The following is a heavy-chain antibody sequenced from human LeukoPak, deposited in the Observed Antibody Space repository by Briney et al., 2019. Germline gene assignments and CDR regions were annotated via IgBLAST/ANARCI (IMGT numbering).Heavy chain of an antibody. V-gene: IGHV1-2*02. CDR3: AVRNRSSWSPFDF. D-gene: IGHD6-13*01. CDR2: INPHSGGT. Sequence: ASVKVSCKASGYTFTGYYIHWVRQAPGQGLEWMGWINPHSGGTNYAQKLQGRVTMTTDTSTSTAYMELRTLRSDDTAVYYCAVRNRSSWSPFDFWGQGTLVTVSS. J-gene: IGHJ4*02. CDR1: GYTFTGYY.